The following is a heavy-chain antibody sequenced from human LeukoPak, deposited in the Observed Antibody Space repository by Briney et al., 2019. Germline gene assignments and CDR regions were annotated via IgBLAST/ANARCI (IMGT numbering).Heavy chain of an antibody. V-gene: IGHV3-23*01. CDR1: GFTFSNYV. CDR2: IGGSGGST. CDR3: AKGRPRVDV. J-gene: IGHJ6*02. Sequence: GGSLRLSCAASGFTFSNYVMSWVRQAPGKGLEWVSGIGGSGGSTYFADSVKGRFTISRDNSKNTLYLQMNSLRAEDTAVYYCAKGRPRVDVWGQGTTVTVSS.